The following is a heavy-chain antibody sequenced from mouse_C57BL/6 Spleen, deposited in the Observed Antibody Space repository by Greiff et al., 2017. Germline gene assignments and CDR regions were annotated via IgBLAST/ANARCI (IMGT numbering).Heavy chain of an antibody. V-gene: IGHV1-26*01. D-gene: IGHD3-1*01. Sequence: EVQLQQSGPELVKPGASVKISCKASGYTFTDYCMNWVKQSHGKSLEWIGDINPNNGGTSYNQKFKGKATLTVDKSSSTAYMELRSLTSEDSAVYYCSRIHLGLFDYWGQGTTLTVSS. CDR3: SRIHLGLFDY. CDR2: INPNNGGT. J-gene: IGHJ2*01. CDR1: GYTFTDYC.